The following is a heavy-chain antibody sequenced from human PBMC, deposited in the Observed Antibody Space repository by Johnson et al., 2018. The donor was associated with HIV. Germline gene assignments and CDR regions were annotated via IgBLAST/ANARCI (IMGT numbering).Heavy chain of an antibody. D-gene: IGHD2-2*01. CDR2: ISYDGSNQ. CDR3: AREGGAAAPDAFDI. J-gene: IGHJ3*02. CDR1: GFTFSNYA. V-gene: IGHV3-30*04. Sequence: QEKLVESRGGVVQPGRSLRLSCTASGFTFSNYAIHWVRQAPGKGLEWVTVISYDGSNQYYADSVKGRFTISRDNSKNSLYLQMNSLRAEDTAVYYCAREGGAAAPDAFDIWGQGTMVTVSS.